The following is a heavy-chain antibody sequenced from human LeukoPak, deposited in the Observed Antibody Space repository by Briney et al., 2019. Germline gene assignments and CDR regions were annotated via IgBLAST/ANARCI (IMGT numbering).Heavy chain of an antibody. V-gene: IGHV3-23*01. Sequence: PGGSLRLSCAASGFTFISYGMSWVRQAPGKGLEWVSSISGIGATTYYADSAKGRFTISRDNSKSTLYLQMNSLRAEDTAVYYCAKHNAYDNSGYSYHFDSWGQGTLVTVSS. J-gene: IGHJ4*02. CDR2: ISGIGATT. CDR3: AKHNAYDNSGYSYHFDS. D-gene: IGHD3-22*01. CDR1: GFTFISYG.